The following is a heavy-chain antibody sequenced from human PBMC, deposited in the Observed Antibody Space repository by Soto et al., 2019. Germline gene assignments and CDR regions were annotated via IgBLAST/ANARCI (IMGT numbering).Heavy chain of an antibody. CDR3: TRDDIVLVPAAEDAFDI. J-gene: IGHJ3*02. D-gene: IGHD2-2*01. CDR2: IRSKANNYAT. V-gene: IGHV3-73*01. Sequence: EVQLVESGGSLVQPGGSLKLSCAASGFTFTDSSIHWVRQASGKGLEWVGRIRSKANNYATGYAASVKGRFTISRDDSKNTAFLQMNSLRPEDTAIYYCTRDDIVLVPAAEDAFDIWGQGTTVIVSS. CDR1: GFTFTDSS.